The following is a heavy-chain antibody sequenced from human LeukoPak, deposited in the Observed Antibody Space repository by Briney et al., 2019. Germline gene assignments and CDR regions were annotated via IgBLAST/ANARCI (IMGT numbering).Heavy chain of an antibody. CDR3: ASNYGATGTTSNWFDP. V-gene: IGHV4-34*01. CDR2: INHSGST. Sequence: SETLSLTCAVYGGSFSGYYWSWIRQPPGKGLEWIGEINHSGSTNYNPSLKSRVTTSVDTSKNQFSLKLSSVTAADTAVYYCASNYGATGTTSNWFDPWGQGTLVTVSS. CDR1: GGSFSGYY. D-gene: IGHD4-17*01. J-gene: IGHJ5*02.